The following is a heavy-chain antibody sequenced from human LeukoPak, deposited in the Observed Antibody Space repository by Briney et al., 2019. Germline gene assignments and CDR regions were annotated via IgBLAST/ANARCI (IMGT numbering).Heavy chain of an antibody. CDR1: GGSSSSYNYY. CDR3: ARESYDFWSGYRGPFDY. Sequence: SETLSLTCTVSGGSSSSYNYYWGWIRQPPGKGLEWIGNIYYSGSTNHNPSLKSRVTISVDRSKNQFSLKLSSVTAADTAVYYCARESYDFWSGYRGPFDYWGQGTLVTVSS. D-gene: IGHD3-3*01. J-gene: IGHJ4*02. V-gene: IGHV4-39*07. CDR2: IYYSGST.